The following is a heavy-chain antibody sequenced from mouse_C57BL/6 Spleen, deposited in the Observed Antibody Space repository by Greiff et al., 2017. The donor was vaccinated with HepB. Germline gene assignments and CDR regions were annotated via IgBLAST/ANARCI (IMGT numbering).Heavy chain of an antibody. CDR1: GYTFTSYW. J-gene: IGHJ4*01. V-gene: IGHV1-55*01. CDR2: IYPGSGST. D-gene: IGHD2-4*01. CDR3: AREGADYDRAMDY. Sequence: QVQLQQPGAELVKPGASVKMSCKASGYTFTSYWITWVKQRPGQGLEWIGDIYPGSGSTNYNEKFKSKATLTVDTSSSTAHMQLSSLTSEDSAVYYCAREGADYDRAMDYWGQGTSVTVSS.